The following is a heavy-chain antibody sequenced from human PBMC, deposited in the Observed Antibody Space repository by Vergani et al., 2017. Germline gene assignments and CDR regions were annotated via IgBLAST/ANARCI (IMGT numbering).Heavy chain of an antibody. CDR2: INHSGST. J-gene: IGHJ4*02. D-gene: IGHD1-14*01. V-gene: IGHV4-59*12. CDR1: GGSISSYY. Sequence: QVQLQESGPGLVKPSETLSLTCTVSGGSISSYYWSWIRQPPGKGLEWIGEINHSGSTNYNPSLKSRVTISVDTSKNQFSLKLSSVTAADTAVYYCARDIILRGTPAAGTGIDYWGQGTLVTVSS. CDR3: ARDIILRGTPAAGTGIDY.